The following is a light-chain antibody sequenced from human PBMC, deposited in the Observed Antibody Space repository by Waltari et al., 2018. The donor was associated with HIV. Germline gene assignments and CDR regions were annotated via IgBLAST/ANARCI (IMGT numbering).Light chain of an antibody. Sequence: QSALTQPASVSGSPGQSITISCTGTSSDVGNYNYVSWYQQHPGKAPKLMVYAVTKRPSGVSNRFSGSKSGNTASLTISGLQAEDEADYYCSSYTTRSTVIFGGGTKLTVL. CDR2: AVT. J-gene: IGLJ2*01. CDR3: SSYTTRSTVI. V-gene: IGLV2-14*01. CDR1: SSDVGNYNY.